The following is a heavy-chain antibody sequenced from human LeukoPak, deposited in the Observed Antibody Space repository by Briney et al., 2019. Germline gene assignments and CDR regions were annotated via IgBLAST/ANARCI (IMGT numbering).Heavy chain of an antibody. CDR3: ARPLFSRPFDAFDI. Sequence: PGGSLRLSCAASGFTFSGYEMNWVRQAPGKGLEWVSYISNSGGTMYYADSVKGRFTTSRDNAENSLFLQMNSLRAEDTAVYYCARPLFSRPFDAFDIWGQGTMVTVSS. V-gene: IGHV3-48*03. D-gene: IGHD3-10*02. CDR1: GFTFSGYE. CDR2: ISNSGGTM. J-gene: IGHJ3*02.